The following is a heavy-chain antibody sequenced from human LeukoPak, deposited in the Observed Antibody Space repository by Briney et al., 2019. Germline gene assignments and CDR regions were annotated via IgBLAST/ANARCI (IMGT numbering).Heavy chain of an antibody. D-gene: IGHD2-15*01. J-gene: IGHJ4*02. CDR1: GGSISSSSYY. Sequence: KASETLSLTCTVSGGSISSSSYYWGWICQPPGKGLEWIGSIYYSGSTYYNPSLKSRVTISVDTSKNQFSLKLSSVTAADTAVYYCARATRGGTTFDYWGQGTLVTVSS. CDR3: ARATRGGTTFDY. V-gene: IGHV4-39*01. CDR2: IYYSGST.